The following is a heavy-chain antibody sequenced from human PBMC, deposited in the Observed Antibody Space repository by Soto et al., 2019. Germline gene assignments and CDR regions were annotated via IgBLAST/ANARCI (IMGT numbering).Heavy chain of an antibody. J-gene: IGHJ3*02. Sequence: QLQLQESGPGLVKPSETLSLTCPVSGGSISSSSYYWGWIRQPPGKGLEWIGSIYYSGSTYYNPSLKSRVTISVDTSKNQFSLKLSSVTAADTAVYYCARHGGYCSGGSCYSVAFDIWGQGTMVTVSS. CDR1: GGSISSSSYY. CDR2: IYYSGST. D-gene: IGHD2-15*01. V-gene: IGHV4-39*01. CDR3: ARHGGYCSGGSCYSVAFDI.